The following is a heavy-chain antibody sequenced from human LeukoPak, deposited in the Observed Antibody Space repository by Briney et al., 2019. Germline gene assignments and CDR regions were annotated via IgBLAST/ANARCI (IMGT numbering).Heavy chain of an antibody. CDR2: ISSSSSYI. CDR1: GFTFNI. D-gene: IGHD3-3*01. V-gene: IGHV3-21*01. Sequence: GGSLRLSCAASGFTFNIMNWVRQAPGKGLEWVSSISSSSSYIYYADSVKGRFTISRDNAKNSLYLQMNSLRAEDTAVYYCASNDFWSRFLDYWGQGTLVTVSS. CDR3: ASNDFWSRFLDY. J-gene: IGHJ4*02.